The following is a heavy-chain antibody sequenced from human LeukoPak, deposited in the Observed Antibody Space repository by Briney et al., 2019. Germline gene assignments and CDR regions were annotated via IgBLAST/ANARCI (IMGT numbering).Heavy chain of an antibody. J-gene: IGHJ4*02. Sequence: GGSLRLSCAASGFTFSSYWMSWVRQAPGKGLEWVANIKQDGSEKYYVDSVKGRFTISRDNAKNSLYLQMHSLRAEDTAVYDCARRRPTVTTDYFDYWGQGTLVTVSS. CDR3: ARRRPTVTTDYFDY. CDR2: IKQDGSEK. CDR1: GFTFSSYW. V-gene: IGHV3-7*01. D-gene: IGHD4-17*01.